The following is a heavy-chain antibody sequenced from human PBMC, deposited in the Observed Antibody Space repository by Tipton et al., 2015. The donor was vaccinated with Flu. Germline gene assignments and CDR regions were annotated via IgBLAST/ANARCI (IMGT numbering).Heavy chain of an antibody. CDR2: IRYDGSDY. CDR1: GFTFSSYG. Sequence: QVQLVQSGGGVVQPGESLRLSCAASGFTFSSYGMHWVRQAPGKGLEWVAFIRYDGSDYHYADSVKGRFTISRDNSKTTLYLQMNSLRPEDTAVYYCSKHWYYYHSSDYYPFDPWGQGTLVTVSS. CDR3: SKHWYYYHSSDYYPFDP. J-gene: IGHJ5*02. D-gene: IGHD3-22*01. V-gene: IGHV3-30*02.